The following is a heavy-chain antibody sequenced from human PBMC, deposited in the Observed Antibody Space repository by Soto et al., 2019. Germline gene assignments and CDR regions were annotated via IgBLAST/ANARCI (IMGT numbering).Heavy chain of an antibody. CDR1: GFTFSGFY. Sequence: GGSLRLSCAASGFTFSGFYMSWIRQAPGKGLEWVSYISNSGDTICYADSVKGRFTISRDNAKNSVYPQMNSLRAEDTALYYCAKDQGFDPWGQGTLVTVSS. CDR2: ISNSGDTI. CDR3: AKDQGFDP. J-gene: IGHJ5*02. V-gene: IGHV3-11*01.